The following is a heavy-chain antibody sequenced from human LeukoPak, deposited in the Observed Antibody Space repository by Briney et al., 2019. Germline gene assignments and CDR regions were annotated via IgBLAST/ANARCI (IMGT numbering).Heavy chain of an antibody. D-gene: IGHD5-24*01. J-gene: IGHJ4*02. Sequence: SGTLSLTCAVSGGSISSSNWWSWVRQPPGKGLEWIGEIYHSGSTNYNPSLKSRVTISVDKSKNHFSLKLSSVTAADTAVYYCARRRGREMARPGYFDYWGQGTLVTVSS. V-gene: IGHV4-4*02. CDR1: GGSISSSNW. CDR2: IYHSGST. CDR3: ARRRGREMARPGYFDY.